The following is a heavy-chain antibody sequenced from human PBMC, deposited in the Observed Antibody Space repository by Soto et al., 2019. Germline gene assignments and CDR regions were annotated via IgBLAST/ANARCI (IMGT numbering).Heavy chain of an antibody. D-gene: IGHD3-10*01. V-gene: IGHV3-23*01. J-gene: IGHJ6*02. CDR3: AKEGVGYSGSGRPLGGVDV. Sequence: EVQLLESGGGLVQPGGSLRLSCAASGFTFSSYAMSWVRQAPGKGLEWVSGSSGSGDSTYYADAVKGRFTISRDNSKNTLYRQRNSLRAEDTAVYYRAKEGVGYSGSGRPLGGVDVWGQGTTVTVSS. CDR2: SSGSGDST. CDR1: GFTFSSYA.